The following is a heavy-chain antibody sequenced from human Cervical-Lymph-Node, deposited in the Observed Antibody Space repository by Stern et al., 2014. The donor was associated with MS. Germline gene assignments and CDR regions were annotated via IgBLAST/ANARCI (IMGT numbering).Heavy chain of an antibody. J-gene: IGHJ4*02. CDR3: TTDSSFGGVTLDY. V-gene: IGHV3-15*01. CDR2: IRGKAAGGTT. Sequence: EVQLVESGGGLVKPGGSLRLSCAASGFTFTDAWMTWVRQAPGQGLEWVGHIRGKAAGGTTHYAAPVKGRFTISRDDSKNTLYLQMDSLKTEDTAVYYCTTDSSFGGVTLDYWGQGTLVTISS. CDR1: GFTFTDAW. D-gene: IGHD3-16*01.